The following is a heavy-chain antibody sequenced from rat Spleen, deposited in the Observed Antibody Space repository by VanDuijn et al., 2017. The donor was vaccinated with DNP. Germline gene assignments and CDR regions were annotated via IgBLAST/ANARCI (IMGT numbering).Heavy chain of an antibody. CDR1: GFPFSDYY. CDR2: ISHDAAIT. J-gene: IGHJ2*01. V-gene: IGHV5-20*01. CDR3: ATFNYLGG. D-gene: IGHD1-4*01. Sequence: EVRLVESGGGLVQPGRSLKLSCAASGFPFSDYYMAWVRQAPTKGLEWVAVISHDAAITYYRDSVKGRFSISRDNKKSSLYLQMDSLRSEDTATYYCATFNYLGGWGQGVMVTVSS.